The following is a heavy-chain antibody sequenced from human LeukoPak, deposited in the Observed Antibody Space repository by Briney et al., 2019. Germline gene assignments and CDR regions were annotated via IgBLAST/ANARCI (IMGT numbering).Heavy chain of an antibody. CDR1: GFTFSDSY. Sequence: GGSLRLSCAASGFTFSDSYMTWIRQAPGKGLELLSYISGSSSDVNYIDSVRGRFTISRDNAKNSLYLQMNSLRAEDTALYYCAKDIRYYDSSGYYSAYFDYWGQGTLVTVSS. CDR2: ISGSSSDV. CDR3: AKDIRYYDSSGYYSAYFDY. V-gene: IGHV3-11*05. D-gene: IGHD3-22*01. J-gene: IGHJ4*02.